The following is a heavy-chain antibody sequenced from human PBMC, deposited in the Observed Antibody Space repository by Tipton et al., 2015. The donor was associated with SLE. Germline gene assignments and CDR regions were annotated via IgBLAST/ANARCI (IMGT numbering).Heavy chain of an antibody. CDR2: ILYDGSNT. D-gene: IGHD3-22*01. CDR1: GFTFSNYW. Sequence: SLRLSCAASGFTFSNYWMHWVRQAPGKGLEWVAVILYDGSNTHYAASVKGRFTISRDNSKNTVYLQMNSLRAEDTAVYYCAREKQVVSPYYFDYWGQGTLVTVSS. V-gene: IGHV3-30*03. CDR3: AREKQVVSPYYFDY. J-gene: IGHJ4*02.